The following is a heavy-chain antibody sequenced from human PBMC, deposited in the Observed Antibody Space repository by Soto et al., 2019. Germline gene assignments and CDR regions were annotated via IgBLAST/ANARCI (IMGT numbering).Heavy chain of an antibody. CDR3: ARGVAAPTWGNDYGMDV. J-gene: IGHJ6*02. D-gene: IGHD6-19*01. CDR2: TYCRSKWYN. V-gene: IGHV6-1*01. Sequence: SQTLSLTCAISGDSVSSNNAAWNWIRQSPSRGLEWLGRTYCRSKWYNDYAVSVKSRITINPDTSKNQFSLQLNSVTPEDTAVYYCARGVAAPTWGNDYGMDVWGQGTTVTVSS. CDR1: GDSVSSNNAA.